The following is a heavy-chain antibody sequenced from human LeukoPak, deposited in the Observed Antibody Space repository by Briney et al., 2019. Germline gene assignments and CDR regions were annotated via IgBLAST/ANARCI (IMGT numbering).Heavy chain of an antibody. Sequence: TGGSLRLSCAASGFTFSSYAMSWVRQAPGKGLEWVSAISGSGGSTYYADSVKGRFTISRDNSKNTLYLQMNSLRAEDTAVYYCAKDRYYYDSSGYYSRHWGQGTLVTVSS. V-gene: IGHV3-23*01. CDR3: AKDRYYYDSSGYYSRH. CDR2: ISGSGGST. J-gene: IGHJ4*02. D-gene: IGHD3-22*01. CDR1: GFTFSSYA.